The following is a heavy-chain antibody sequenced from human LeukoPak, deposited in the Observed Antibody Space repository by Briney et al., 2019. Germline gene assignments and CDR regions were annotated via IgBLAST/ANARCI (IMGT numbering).Heavy chain of an antibody. J-gene: IGHJ4*02. D-gene: IGHD6-13*01. CDR3: ARDGYSSSWPREYGY. Sequence: SETLSLTCTVSGGSISNYYWSWIRQPPGKGLEWLGYVYNSGSTHYNPSLKSRITISADTSKNQFSLSLTSVTAADTAVYYCARDGYSSSWPREYGYWGQGTLVTVSS. V-gene: IGHV4-59*01. CDR1: GGSISNYY. CDR2: VYNSGST.